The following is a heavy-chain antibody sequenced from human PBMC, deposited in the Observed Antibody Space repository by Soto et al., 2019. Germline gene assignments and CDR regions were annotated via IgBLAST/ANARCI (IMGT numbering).Heavy chain of an antibody. D-gene: IGHD4-4*01. CDR3: ARGTPGTVTTSLYYYYGMDV. CDR2: IYYSGST. CDR1: GGSISSYY. V-gene: IGHV4-39*01. J-gene: IGHJ6*02. Sequence: SETLSLTCTVSGGSISSYYWGWIRQPPGKGLEWIGSIYYSGSTYYNPSLKSRVTISVDTSKNQFSLKLSSVTAADTAVYYCARGTPGTVTTSLYYYYGMDVWGQGTTVTVSS.